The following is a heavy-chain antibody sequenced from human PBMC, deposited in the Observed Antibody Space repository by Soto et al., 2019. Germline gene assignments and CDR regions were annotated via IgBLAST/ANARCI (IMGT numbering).Heavy chain of an antibody. CDR3: ARQSEYYYASGRAAPLYGMDV. J-gene: IGHJ6*02. D-gene: IGHD3-10*01. V-gene: IGHV4-39*01. CDR1: GGYISSISSY. Sequence: QLQLQESGPGLVKPSDTLSLTCTVSGGYISSISSYWGWIRQPPGQGLEWIGNVYYSGSTYSNPSLKSRLTISADTSKNQFSLKLSSVTAADTAVYFCARQSEYYYASGRAAPLYGMDVWGQGTTVTVSS. CDR2: VYYSGST.